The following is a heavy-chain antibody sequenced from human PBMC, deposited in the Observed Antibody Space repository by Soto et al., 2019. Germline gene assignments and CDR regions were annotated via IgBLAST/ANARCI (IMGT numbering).Heavy chain of an antibody. CDR2: INQDGGGT. J-gene: IGHJ4*02. Sequence: GGSLRLSCVASGFSFSNYNMGWVRQAPGKGLEWVANINQDGGGTYYVDSVEGRFTISRDNAKDSLYLQMNSLRGEDTAVYYCARYFRGSGRYFFDYWGQGTLVTVSS. CDR1: GFSFSNYN. CDR3: ARYFRGSGRYFFDY. V-gene: IGHV3-7*03. D-gene: IGHD6-19*01.